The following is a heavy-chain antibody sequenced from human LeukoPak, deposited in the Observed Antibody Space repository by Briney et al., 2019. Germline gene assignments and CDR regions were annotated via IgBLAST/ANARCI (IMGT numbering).Heavy chain of an antibody. CDR3: ARVVADTIDY. CDR2: IYYSGST. Sequence: TSETLSLTCSVSGGSISNYYWGWIRQPPGKGLEWIGSIYYSGSTYYNPSLKSRVTISVDTSKNQFSLKLSSVTAADTAVYYCARVVADTIDYWGQGTLVTVSS. D-gene: IGHD6-19*01. CDR1: GGSISNYY. J-gene: IGHJ4*02. V-gene: IGHV4-39*07.